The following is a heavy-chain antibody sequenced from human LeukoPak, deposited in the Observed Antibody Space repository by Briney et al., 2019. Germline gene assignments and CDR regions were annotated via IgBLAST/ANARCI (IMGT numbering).Heavy chain of an antibody. CDR2: ISYDGSNK. CDR3: ARYVSVAVAGRFKNYFDY. J-gene: IGHJ4*02. V-gene: IGHV3-30-3*01. Sequence: GGSLRLSCAASGFTFSSYAMHWVRQAPGKGLEWVAVISYDGSNKYYADSVKGRFTISRDNSKNTLYLQMNSLRAEDTAVYYCARYVSVAVAGRFKNYFDYWGQGTLVTVSS. CDR1: GFTFSSYA. D-gene: IGHD6-19*01.